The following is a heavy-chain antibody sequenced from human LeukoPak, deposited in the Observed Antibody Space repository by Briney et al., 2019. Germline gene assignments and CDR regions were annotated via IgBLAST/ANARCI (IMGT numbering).Heavy chain of an antibody. CDR1: GGSLSGYY. Sequence: SETLSLTCAVYGGSLSGYYWSLIRQPPGKGLEWIGEINHSGSTNYNPSLKSRVTISIDTSKNQFSLKLSSVTAAGTAVYYCARGDPYYHGSGSYPPYYFDYWGQGTLVTVSS. CDR3: ARGDPYYHGSGSYPPYYFDY. V-gene: IGHV4-34*01. CDR2: INHSGST. D-gene: IGHD3-10*01. J-gene: IGHJ4*02.